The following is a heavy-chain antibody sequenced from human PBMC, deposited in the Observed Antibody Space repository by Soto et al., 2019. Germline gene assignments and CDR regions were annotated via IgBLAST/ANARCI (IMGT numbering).Heavy chain of an antibody. J-gene: IGHJ6*04. Sequence: SLRLSCAASGFTFSSYGMHWVRQAPGKGLEWVAVIWYDGSNKYYADSVKGRFTISRDNSKNTLDLQMNSLRAEDTAVDYCARDRRAAGPDGMDVWGKGTTVTASS. CDR3: ARDRRAAGPDGMDV. D-gene: IGHD6-13*01. CDR1: GFTFSSYG. V-gene: IGHV3-33*01. CDR2: IWYDGSNK.